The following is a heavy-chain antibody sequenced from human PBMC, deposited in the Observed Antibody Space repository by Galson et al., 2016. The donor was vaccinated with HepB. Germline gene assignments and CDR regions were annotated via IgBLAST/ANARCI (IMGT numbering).Heavy chain of an antibody. CDR2: MHPGGGGI. CDR1: GYTFTSCH. Sequence: SVKVSCKASGYTFTSCHMHWVRQAPGQGLEWMGIMHPGGGGIRYAQKFQGRVTLTSDTSTGTVYMELSGLRSEDTAMYYCARDRRGSYSVDYWGQGTLVTVSS. D-gene: IGHD1-26*01. CDR3: ARDRRGSYSVDY. J-gene: IGHJ4*02. V-gene: IGHV1-46*01.